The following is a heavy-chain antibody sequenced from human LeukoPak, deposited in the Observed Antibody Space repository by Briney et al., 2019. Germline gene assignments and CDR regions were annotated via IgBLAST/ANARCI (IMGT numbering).Heavy chain of an antibody. Sequence: PGGSLRLSCAASGFTFSSYWMSWVRQTPGKGLEWVANIIQDGSEKSYVDSVKGRFTISRGNAKNSLYLQMNSLRAEDTAVYYCARDPYRDYWGQGTLVTVSS. J-gene: IGHJ4*02. CDR3: ARDPYRDY. CDR1: GFTFSSYW. D-gene: IGHD3-16*01. CDR2: IIQDGSEK. V-gene: IGHV3-7*01.